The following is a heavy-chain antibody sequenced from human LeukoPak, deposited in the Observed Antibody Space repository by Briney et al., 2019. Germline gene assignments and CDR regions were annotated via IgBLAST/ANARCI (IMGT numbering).Heavy chain of an antibody. CDR3: AKYSVQLWDNFDY. CDR1: GFTFSTYA. J-gene: IGHJ4*02. CDR2: ISDNGGST. V-gene: IGHV3-23*01. Sequence: GGSLRLSCAASGFTFSTYAMSWVRQAPGKGLGWVSTISDNGGSTYYADSVKGRFTISRDNSKNTLYLQMNSLRAEDTAVYYCAKYSVQLWDNFDYWGQGTLVTVSS. D-gene: IGHD5-18*01.